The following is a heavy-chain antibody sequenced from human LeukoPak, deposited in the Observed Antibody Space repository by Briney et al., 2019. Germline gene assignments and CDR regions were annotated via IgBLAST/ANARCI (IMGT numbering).Heavy chain of an antibody. Sequence: GGSLRLSCAASGFTFSTYWMTWVRQAPGKGLEWVAHIKEDGSMTRSIDSVKGRFTISRDNAKSSLYLQMNSLRDEDTAVYYCVRDFGWFRFDHWGQGTLVTVSS. V-gene: IGHV3-7*03. J-gene: IGHJ4*02. D-gene: IGHD3-9*01. CDR1: GFTFSTYW. CDR2: IKEDGSMT. CDR3: VRDFGWFRFDH.